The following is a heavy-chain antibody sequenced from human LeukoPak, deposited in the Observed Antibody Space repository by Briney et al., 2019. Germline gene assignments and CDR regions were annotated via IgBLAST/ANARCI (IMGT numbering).Heavy chain of an antibody. D-gene: IGHD1-20*01. CDR2: VDPSGTAL. V-gene: IGHV3-11*01. J-gene: IGHJ4*02. CDR1: GFTIRDYV. Sequence: GGSLRLSCAASGFTIRDYVMSWVRQAPGKGLEWVSYVDPSGTALYYADSVKGRFTVSRDNGKNSLSLQLRSLRAEDTALYYCARAADNWNWGQGTLVTVSS. CDR3: ARAADNWN.